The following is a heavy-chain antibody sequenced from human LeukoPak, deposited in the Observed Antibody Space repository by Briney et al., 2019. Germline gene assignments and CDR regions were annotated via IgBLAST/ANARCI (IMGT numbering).Heavy chain of an antibody. CDR3: AKDIQGIAAAGTS. CDR2: ISGSAGST. D-gene: IGHD6-13*01. V-gene: IGHV3-23*01. Sequence: GGSLRLSCAASGFTFSSYGMHWVRQAPGKGLEWVSAISGSAGSTYYADSVKGRFTISRDNSKNTLYLQMNSLRAEDTAVYYCAKDIQGIAAAGTSWGQGTLVTVSS. CDR1: GFTFSSYG. J-gene: IGHJ4*02.